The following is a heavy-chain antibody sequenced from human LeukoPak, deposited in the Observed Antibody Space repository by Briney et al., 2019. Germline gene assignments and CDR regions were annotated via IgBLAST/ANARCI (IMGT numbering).Heavy chain of an antibody. V-gene: IGHV1-2*02. Sequence: ASVKVSCKASGYTFTGYDMHWVRQAPGQGLEWMGWINPNSGGTNYAQKFQGRVTMTRDTSISTAYMELSRLRSDDTAVYYCATPHYDIWSGYYKGLDHWGQGTLVTVSS. CDR1: GYTFTGYD. CDR3: ATPHYDIWSGYYKGLDH. D-gene: IGHD3-3*01. J-gene: IGHJ5*02. CDR2: INPNSGGT.